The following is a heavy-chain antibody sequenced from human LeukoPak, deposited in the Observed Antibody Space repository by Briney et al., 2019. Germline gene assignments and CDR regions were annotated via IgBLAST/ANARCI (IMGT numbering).Heavy chain of an antibody. CDR3: ARDPGPSIPAWGAFDI. Sequence: PSETLSLTCTVSGGSISSSSYYWGWIRQPPGKGLEWVANIKPDGSDTYYVDSVKGRFTISRDNAKNSLFLQMNSLRDEDTAVYYCARDPGPSIPAWGAFDIWGQGTKVTVSS. V-gene: IGHV3-7*01. CDR1: GGSISSSSYY. D-gene: IGHD6-6*01. J-gene: IGHJ3*02. CDR2: IKPDGSDT.